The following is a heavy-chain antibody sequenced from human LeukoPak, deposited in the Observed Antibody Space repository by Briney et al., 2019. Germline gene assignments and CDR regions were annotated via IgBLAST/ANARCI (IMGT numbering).Heavy chain of an antibody. CDR2: ISYDGSNK. CDR3: AKSGRYCSGGSCYYYGMDV. CDR1: GFTFSSYG. D-gene: IGHD2-15*01. V-gene: IGHV3-30*18. Sequence: PGGSLRLSCAAPGFTFSSYGMHWVRQAPGKGLEWVAVISYDGSNKYYADSVKGRFTISRDNSKNTLYLQMNSLRAEDTAVYYCAKSGRYCSGGSCYYYGMDVWGQGTTVTVSS. J-gene: IGHJ6*02.